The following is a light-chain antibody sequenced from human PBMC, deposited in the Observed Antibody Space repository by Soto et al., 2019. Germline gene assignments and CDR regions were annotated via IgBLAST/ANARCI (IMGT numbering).Light chain of an antibody. J-gene: IGLJ1*01. Sequence: QSVLTQPPSVSGAPGQRVTISCTGGSSNIGAGYDVHWYQQLPGTAPKLLIYGNSNRPSGVPDRFSGSKSGTSASLAITGLQAEDEADYYCSSYTSSSTLVFGTGTKVTVL. CDR2: GNS. CDR3: SSYTSSSTLV. CDR1: SSNIGAGYD. V-gene: IGLV1-40*01.